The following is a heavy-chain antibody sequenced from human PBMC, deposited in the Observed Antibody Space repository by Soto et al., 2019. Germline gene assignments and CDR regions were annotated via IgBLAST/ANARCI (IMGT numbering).Heavy chain of an antibody. J-gene: IGHJ4*02. CDR2: ISAYNGNT. CDR3: ARGTRGGPTLRPDY. D-gene: IGHD1-26*01. CDR1: GYTFTNYG. Sequence: QVQLLQSGAEVKKPGASVKVSCKSSGYTFTNYGTSWVRQAPGQGLEWMGWISAYNGNTNYAQKLQGRVTMTTDTSTSTAYMEVRSLRSDDTAVYYGARGTRGGPTLRPDYWGQGTLVAVSS. V-gene: IGHV1-18*01.